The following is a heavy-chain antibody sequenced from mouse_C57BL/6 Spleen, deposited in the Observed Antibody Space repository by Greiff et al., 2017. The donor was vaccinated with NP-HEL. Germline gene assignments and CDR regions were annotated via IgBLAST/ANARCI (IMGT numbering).Heavy chain of an antibody. D-gene: IGHD1-1*01. V-gene: IGHV5-17*01. J-gene: IGHJ4*01. CDR3: ARRGITTVGDAMDY. CDR1: GFTFSDYG. Sequence: EVQGVESGGGLVKPGGSLKLSCAASGFTFSDYGMHWVRQAPEKGLEWVAYISSGSSTIYYADTVKGRFTISRDNAKNTLFLQMTSLRSEDTALYYCARRGITTVGDAMDYWGQGTSVTVSS. CDR2: ISSGSSTI.